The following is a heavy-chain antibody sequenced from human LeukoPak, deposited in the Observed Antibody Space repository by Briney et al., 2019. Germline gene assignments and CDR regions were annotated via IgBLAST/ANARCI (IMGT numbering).Heavy chain of an antibody. Sequence: ASVKVSCKASGYTFTGYYMHWVRQAPGQGLEWMGWINPNSGGTNYAQKFQGRVTMTRDTSISTAYMELSRLRSDDTAVYYCARVGWALGGVFDIWGQGTMVTVSS. D-gene: IGHD3-16*01. V-gene: IGHV1-2*02. CDR1: GYTFTGYY. J-gene: IGHJ3*02. CDR3: ARVGWALGGVFDI. CDR2: INPNSGGT.